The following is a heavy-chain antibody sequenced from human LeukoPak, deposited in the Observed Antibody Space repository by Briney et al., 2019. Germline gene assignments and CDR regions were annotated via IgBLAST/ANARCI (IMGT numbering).Heavy chain of an antibody. V-gene: IGHV3-30*03. Sequence: PGGSLRLSCATSGFTFSSYGMHWVRQVPGKGLEWVAVISKDAKSNYHVDSVKGRFTISRDNSKNTLYLQMNSLRAEDTAVYYCAILYGDYAQYYYMDVWGKGTRSPSP. D-gene: IGHD4-17*01. CDR2: ISKDAKSN. J-gene: IGHJ6*03. CDR3: AILYGDYAQYYYMDV. CDR1: GFTFSSYG.